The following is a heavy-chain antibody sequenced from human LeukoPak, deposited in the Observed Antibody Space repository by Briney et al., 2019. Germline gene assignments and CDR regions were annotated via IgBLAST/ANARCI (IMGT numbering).Heavy chain of an antibody. D-gene: IGHD2-2*01. CDR1: GFSFSITW. CDR2: ITSDGTST. V-gene: IGHV3-74*03. CDR3: ARDWYHAIDY. J-gene: IGHJ4*02. Sequence: PGGSLRLSCAASGFSFSITWMHWVRQPPGQGLVWVARITSDGTSTSYAESVKGRFTLSRDNAKNTLYLQMNSLRAEDTAVYYCARDWYHAIDYWGQGTLVTVSS.